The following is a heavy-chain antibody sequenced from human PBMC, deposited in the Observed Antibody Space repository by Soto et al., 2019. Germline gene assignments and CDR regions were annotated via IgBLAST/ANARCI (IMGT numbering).Heavy chain of an antibody. CDR1: GFTFSTAW. CDR2: IKSKTDGGTT. Sequence: GGSLRLSCAASGFTFSTAWMSWVRQAPGKGLEWVGRIKSKTDGGTTDYAAPVKGRFTISRDGSKNTLYLQMNSLKTEDTAVYYCTTGSKWWFGEPPLYQPREEFDYWGQGTLVTVSS. J-gene: IGHJ4*02. CDR3: TTGSKWWFGEPPLYQPREEFDY. D-gene: IGHD3-10*01. V-gene: IGHV3-15*01.